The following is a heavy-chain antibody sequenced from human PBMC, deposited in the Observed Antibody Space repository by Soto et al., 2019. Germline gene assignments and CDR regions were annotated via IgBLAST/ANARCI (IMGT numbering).Heavy chain of an antibody. D-gene: IGHD2-15*01. CDR3: AGVVVGATRQTGSDH. CDR1: TGSIPSGDYF. Sequence: QLLESGPGLVKPSETLSLTCTVSTGSIPSGDYFWGWIRQPPGKGLEFIGSMHSSGGTYYSPSLKSRVSISMDKSKNQFSLKLTSVTTADTAVYFCAGVVVGATRQTGSDHWGQGTLVTVS. CDR2: MHSSGGT. J-gene: IGHJ4*02. V-gene: IGHV4-39*01.